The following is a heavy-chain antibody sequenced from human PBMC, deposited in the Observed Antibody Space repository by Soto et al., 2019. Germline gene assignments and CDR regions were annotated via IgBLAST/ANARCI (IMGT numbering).Heavy chain of an antibody. CDR3: ARDPHEFWTSYWFDP. CDR2: ISSYDGMT. V-gene: IGHV1-18*01. CDR1: GYTFNTYG. Sequence: ASVKVSCKTSGYTFNTYGINWVRQAPGQGLELMGWISSYDGMTTYAKKFQGRVTLTTDTSTSTAYMVLRSLGSDDTSIYCCARDPHEFWTSYWFDPWGQGTPVTSPQ. D-gene: IGHD3-3*01. J-gene: IGHJ5*02.